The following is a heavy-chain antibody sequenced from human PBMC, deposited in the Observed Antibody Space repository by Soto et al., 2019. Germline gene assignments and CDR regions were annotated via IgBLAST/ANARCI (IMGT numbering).Heavy chain of an antibody. J-gene: IGHJ6*02. CDR2: IYYTGNT. CDR3: ARGGGRSWAAMVGYYYGMDV. Sequence: SETLSLTCTVSGGSSSSGGYYLSWIRQHPGKGLEWIGYIYYTGNTNYNPSLKSRVTISIDTSKNQFSLKLSSVTAADTAVYYCARGGGRSWAAMVGYYYGMDVWGQGTTVTVSS. V-gene: IGHV4-61*08. CDR1: GGSSSSGGYY. D-gene: IGHD5-18*01.